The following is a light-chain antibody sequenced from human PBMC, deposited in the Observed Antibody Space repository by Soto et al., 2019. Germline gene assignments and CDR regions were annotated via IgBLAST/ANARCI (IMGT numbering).Light chain of an antibody. CDR1: SSDVGAYNY. CDR2: DVS. J-gene: IGLJ3*02. Sequence: QSVLTQPPSASGSPGQSVTISCTGTSSDVGAYNYVSWYQQHPGIAPKLMIYDVSKRPSGVPDRFSGSKSGNTASLTVSGLQAEDEAHFYCISYAGSSIWVFGRGTNLTVL. CDR3: ISYAGSSIWV. V-gene: IGLV2-8*01.